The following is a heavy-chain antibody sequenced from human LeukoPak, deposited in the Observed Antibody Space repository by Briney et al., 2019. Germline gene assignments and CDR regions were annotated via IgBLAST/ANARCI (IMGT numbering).Heavy chain of an antibody. Sequence: SETLSLTCTVSGGSISSGDYYWSWIRQPPGKGLEWIGYIYYSGSTYYSPSLKSRVTISVDTSKNQFSLKLSSVTAADTAAYYCAREVLPAANYYGMDVWGQGTTVTVSS. CDR1: GGSISSGDYY. CDR2: IYYSGST. V-gene: IGHV4-30-4*01. CDR3: AREVLPAANYYGMDV. J-gene: IGHJ6*02. D-gene: IGHD2-2*01.